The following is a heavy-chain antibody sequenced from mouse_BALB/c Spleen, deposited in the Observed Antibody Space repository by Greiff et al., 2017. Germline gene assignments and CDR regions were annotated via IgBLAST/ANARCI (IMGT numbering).Heavy chain of an antibody. CDR1: GFSLTSYG. CDR2: IWRGGST. J-gene: IGHJ4*01. D-gene: IGHD1-2*01. V-gene: IGHV2-5-1*01. CDR3: AKKEGNSLLRLSGAMDY. Sequence: QVQLQQSGPSLVQPSQSLSITCTVSGFSLTSYGVHWVRQSPGKGLEWLGVIWRGGSTDYNAAFMSRLSITKDNSKSQVFFKMNSLQADDTAIYYCAKKEGNSLLRLSGAMDYWGQGTSVTVSS.